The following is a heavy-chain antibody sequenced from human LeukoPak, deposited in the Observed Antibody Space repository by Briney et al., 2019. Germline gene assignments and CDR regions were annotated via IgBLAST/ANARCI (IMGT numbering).Heavy chain of an antibody. V-gene: IGHV3-33*08. CDR2: IWNDGSKK. CDR1: GFSFSTLG. Sequence: PGGSLRLSCAASGFSFSTLGMHWARRAPGKGLEWVAVIWNDGSKKFYAESVKGRFTISRDNSQNTLYLQMNRLRAEDTAVYYCGRDSLGGDYWGQGTLVTVSS. CDR3: GRDSLGGDY. D-gene: IGHD3-16*01. J-gene: IGHJ4*02.